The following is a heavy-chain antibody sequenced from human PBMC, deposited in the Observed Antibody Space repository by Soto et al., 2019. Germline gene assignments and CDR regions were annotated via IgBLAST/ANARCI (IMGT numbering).Heavy chain of an antibody. CDR3: AKDAWDDSSGYYPLYFDY. Sequence: PGGSLRLSCAASGFTFSSYAMSWVRQAPGKGLEWVSAISGSGGSTYYADSVKGRFTISRDNSENTLYLQMNSLRAEDTAVYYCAKDAWDDSSGYYPLYFDYWGQGTLVTVSS. V-gene: IGHV3-23*01. CDR1: GFTFSSYA. J-gene: IGHJ4*02. CDR2: ISGSGGST. D-gene: IGHD3-22*01.